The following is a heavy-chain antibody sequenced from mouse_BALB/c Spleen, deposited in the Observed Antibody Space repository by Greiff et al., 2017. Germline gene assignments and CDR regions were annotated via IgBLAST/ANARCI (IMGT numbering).Heavy chain of an antibody. CDR1: GFNIKDYY. CDR3: ARRGRLPLDY. CDR2: IDPENGNT. Sequence: EVKLMESGAELVRPGALVKLSCKASGFNIKDYYMHWVKQRPEQGLEWIGWIDPENGNTIYDPKFQGKASITADTSSNTAYLQLSSLTSEDTAVYYCARRGRLPLDYWGQGTTLTVSS. J-gene: IGHJ2*01. V-gene: IGHV14-1*02. D-gene: IGHD2-2*01.